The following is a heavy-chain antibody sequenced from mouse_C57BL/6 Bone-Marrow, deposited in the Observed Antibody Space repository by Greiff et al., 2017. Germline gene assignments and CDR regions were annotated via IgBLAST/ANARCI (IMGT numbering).Heavy chain of an antibody. Sequence: QVQLQQSGAELVRPGASVKLSCKASGYTFTDYYINWVKQRPGQGLEWIARLYPGSGNTYYNEKFKGKAKLTAEKSSSTAYMQLSSLTSEDSAVYFCARITTVVDFDVWGTGTTVTVSS. V-gene: IGHV1-76*01. CDR3: ARITTVVDFDV. J-gene: IGHJ1*03. CDR1: GYTFTDYY. CDR2: LYPGSGNT. D-gene: IGHD1-1*01.